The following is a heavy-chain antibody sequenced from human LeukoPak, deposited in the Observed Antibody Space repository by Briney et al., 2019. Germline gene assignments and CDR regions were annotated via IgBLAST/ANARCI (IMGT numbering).Heavy chain of an antibody. CDR1: GYTFTSYY. Sequence: RASVKVSCKVSGYTFTSYYMHWVRQAPGQGLESMGIINPSGGSTSYAQKFQGRVTMTRDTSTSTFYLELSSLRSEDTAVYYCARGYSLDLGFDYWGQGTLVTVSS. V-gene: IGHV1-46*01. CDR2: INPSGGST. D-gene: IGHD5-12*01. J-gene: IGHJ4*02. CDR3: ARGYSLDLGFDY.